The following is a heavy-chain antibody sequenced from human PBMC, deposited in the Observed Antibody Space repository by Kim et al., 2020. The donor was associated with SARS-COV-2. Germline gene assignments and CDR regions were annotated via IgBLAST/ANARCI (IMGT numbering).Heavy chain of an antibody. J-gene: IGHJ4*02. V-gene: IGHV4-59*08. CDR3: ARQGVGATLFDY. D-gene: IGHD1-26*01. Sequence: NYNPSLKGRVTISVDTSKNQFSLKLSSVTAADTAVYYCARQGVGATLFDYWGQGTLVTVSS.